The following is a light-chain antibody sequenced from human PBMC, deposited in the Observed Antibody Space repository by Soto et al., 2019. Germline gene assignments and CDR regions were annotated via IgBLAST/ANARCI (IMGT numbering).Light chain of an antibody. CDR1: SSDVGGYNR. V-gene: IGLV2-18*02. J-gene: IGLJ1*01. CDR3: SSYTSSSTYV. Sequence: SALTQPPSVSGSPGQSVTISCTGTSSDVGGYNRVSWYRQPPGTAPKLMIYEVSSRPSGVPDRFSGSKSGNTASLTISGLQAEDEADYYCSSYTSSSTYVFGTETKVTVL. CDR2: EVS.